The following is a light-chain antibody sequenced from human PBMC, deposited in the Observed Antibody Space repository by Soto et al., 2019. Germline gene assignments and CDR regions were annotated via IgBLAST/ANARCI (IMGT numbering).Light chain of an antibody. Sequence: QSVLTQPASVSGSPGQSITISCTGTSSDVGGYNYVSWYQQHPGKAPKLMIYDVSERPSGVPDRFSGSESGTSASLAITGLQAEDEADYYCQSYDSSLSGYVFGTGTKVTVL. CDR1: SSDVGGYNY. CDR3: QSYDSSLSGYV. V-gene: IGLV2-11*01. J-gene: IGLJ1*01. CDR2: DVS.